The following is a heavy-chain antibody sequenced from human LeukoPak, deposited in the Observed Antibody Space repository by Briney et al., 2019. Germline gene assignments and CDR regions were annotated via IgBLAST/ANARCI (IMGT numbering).Heavy chain of an antibody. J-gene: IGHJ5*02. D-gene: IGHD3-10*01. CDR2: MNSDGSST. CDR3: ARGWWFGEFRNWFDP. CDR1: GFTFSSYW. Sequence: GGSLRLSCAASGFTFSSYWMHWVRQAPGKGLVWVSRMNSDGSSTTYADSVKGRFTISRDNAKKTLFLQMNSLRVEDTAVYYCARGWWFGEFRNWFDPWGQGTLVTVSS. V-gene: IGHV3-74*03.